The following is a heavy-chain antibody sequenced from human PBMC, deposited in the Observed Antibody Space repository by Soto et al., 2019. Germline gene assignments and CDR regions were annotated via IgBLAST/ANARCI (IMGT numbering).Heavy chain of an antibody. Sequence: ASVKGYCKASGYGFTSYGICRLRLAPGRGLEWMGWISAYNGNTNYAQKLQGRVTMTTDTSTSTAYMELRSLRSDDTAVYFCARGVKEGYYYYDMDVWGEGTTVTGYS. CDR3: ARGVKEGYYYYDMDV. CDR2: ISAYNGNT. J-gene: IGHJ6*03. CDR1: GYGFTSYG. V-gene: IGHV1-18*01.